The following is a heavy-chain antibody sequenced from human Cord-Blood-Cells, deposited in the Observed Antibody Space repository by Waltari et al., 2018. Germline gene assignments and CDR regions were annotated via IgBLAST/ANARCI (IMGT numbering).Heavy chain of an antibody. V-gene: IGHV4-59*01. CDR1: GGSISSYY. J-gene: IGHJ6*02. Sequence: QVQLQESGPGLVKPSETLSLTCTVSGGSISSYYWSWIRQPPGKGLEWIGYIYYSGSTNYNPSLKSRVTISVDTSKNHFSLKLSSVTAADTAVDYCASRMYYYYGMDVWGQGTTVTVSS. CDR2: IYYSGST. CDR3: ASRMYYYYGMDV.